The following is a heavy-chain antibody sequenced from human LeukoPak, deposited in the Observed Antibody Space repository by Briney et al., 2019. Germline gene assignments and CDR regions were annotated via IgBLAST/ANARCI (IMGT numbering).Heavy chain of an antibody. CDR3: ARGLAYYGSGRKRGFDP. D-gene: IGHD3-10*01. CDR1: GGSISSSSYY. CDR2: IYYSGST. J-gene: IGHJ5*02. Sequence: SETLSLTCTVSGGSISSSSYYWGWIRQPPGKGLEWIGSIYYSGSTYYNPSLKSRVTISVDTSKNQFSLKLSSVTAADTAVYYCARGLAYYGSGRKRGFDPWGQGTLVTVSS. V-gene: IGHV4-39*07.